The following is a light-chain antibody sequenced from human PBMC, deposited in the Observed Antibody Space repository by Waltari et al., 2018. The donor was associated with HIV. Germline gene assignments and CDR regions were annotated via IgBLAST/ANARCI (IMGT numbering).Light chain of an antibody. CDR1: QDITGF. Sequence: DVQMTQSPSSPSVSIGDRVIITCRASQDITGFLAWFQHIPGTAAKSLIYGTSTLQSGVPSSKFSGSGSGTEFILSITNLQPEDTGTYYCQQYSAYPLTFGGGTKVEI. J-gene: IGKJ4*01. CDR3: QQYSAYPLT. CDR2: GTS. V-gene: IGKV1-16*02.